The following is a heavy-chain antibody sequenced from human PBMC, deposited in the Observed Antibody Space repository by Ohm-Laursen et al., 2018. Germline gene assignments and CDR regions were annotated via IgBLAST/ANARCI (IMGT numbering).Heavy chain of an antibody. J-gene: IGHJ4*02. CDR1: GYTFTSYY. Sequence: SSVKVSCKASGYTFTSYYIHWVRQAPGQGLEWMGIINPSGGNTKYAQKFQGRVTMTRDTSTSTVYMELSSLRSEDTAVYYCARDLGLVGTNWGYYFNYWGQGTLVTVSS. V-gene: IGHV1-46*01. CDR3: ARDLGLVGTNWGYYFNY. CDR2: INPSGGNT. D-gene: IGHD7-27*01.